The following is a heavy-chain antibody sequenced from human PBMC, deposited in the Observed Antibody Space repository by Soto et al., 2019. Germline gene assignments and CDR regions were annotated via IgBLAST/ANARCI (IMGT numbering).Heavy chain of an antibody. V-gene: IGHV3-48*02. Sequence: GGSLRLSCAASAFIFSDYSVNWVRQAPGKGLEWISYISTGSDAKYYVDSVKGRFTISRDNAKNSLYLQMSSLRDEDTAVYFCARGIQLWSGRGFDYWGQGTLVTV. CDR2: ISTGSDAK. D-gene: IGHD5-18*01. CDR1: AFIFSDYS. J-gene: IGHJ4*02. CDR3: ARGIQLWSGRGFDY.